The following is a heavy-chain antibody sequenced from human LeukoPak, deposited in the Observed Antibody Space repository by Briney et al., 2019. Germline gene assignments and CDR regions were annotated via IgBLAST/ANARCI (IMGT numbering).Heavy chain of an antibody. V-gene: IGHV3-23*01. J-gene: IGHJ5*02. Sequence: TGGSLRLSCAASGFTFSSYAMSWVRQAPGKGLEWVSAIRGSGGSTYYADSVEGRFTISRDNSKNTLYLQMNSLRAEDTAVYYCAKDALGPITGTRFDPWGQGTLVTVSS. CDR2: IRGSGGST. D-gene: IGHD1-7*01. CDR3: AKDALGPITGTRFDP. CDR1: GFTFSSYA.